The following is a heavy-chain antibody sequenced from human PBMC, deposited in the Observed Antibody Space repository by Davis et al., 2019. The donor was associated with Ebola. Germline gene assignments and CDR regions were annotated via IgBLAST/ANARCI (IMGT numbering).Heavy chain of an antibody. D-gene: IGHD3-3*01. Sequence: ESLKISCAASGFTFSTYWMSWVRQAPGKGLEWVANIKTDGSEEHYVDSVKGRFTMSRDNAKNSLYLQLDSLRDEDTAVYYCARWGLRGNYDSWSGSDYYFDYWGQGALVIVSS. CDR3: ARWGLRGNYDSWSGSDYYFDY. CDR1: GFTFSTYW. CDR2: IKTDGSEE. J-gene: IGHJ4*02. V-gene: IGHV3-7*01.